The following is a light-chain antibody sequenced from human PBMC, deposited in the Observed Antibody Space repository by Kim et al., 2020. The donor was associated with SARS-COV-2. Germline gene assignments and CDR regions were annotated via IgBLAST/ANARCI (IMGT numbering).Light chain of an antibody. Sequence: ATISCKSSQSVLYSSNNRNYLAWYQQKPGQPPKLLIYWASTRESGVPDRFSGSGSGTDFTLTISSLQAEDVAVYYCQHYYSTPRTFGQGTKVDIK. V-gene: IGKV4-1*01. CDR2: WAS. CDR3: QHYYSTPRT. J-gene: IGKJ1*01. CDR1: QSVLYSSNNRNY.